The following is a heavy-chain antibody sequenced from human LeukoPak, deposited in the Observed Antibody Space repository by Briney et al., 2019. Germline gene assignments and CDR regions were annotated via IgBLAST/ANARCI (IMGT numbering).Heavy chain of an antibody. J-gene: IGHJ4*02. CDR2: IYCSGST. CDR3: ARLSIVGATNFDY. D-gene: IGHD1-26*01. CDR1: GASITSYY. Sequence: SETLSLTCTVSGASITSYYWSWIRQPPGKGLEWIGYIYCSGSTTYKPSLKSRVTVSVDTSKNQFSLKLSSVTAADTAVYYCARLSIVGATNFDYWGQGTLVTVSS. V-gene: IGHV4-59*08.